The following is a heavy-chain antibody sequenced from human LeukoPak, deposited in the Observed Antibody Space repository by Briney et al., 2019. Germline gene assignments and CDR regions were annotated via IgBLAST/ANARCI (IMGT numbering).Heavy chain of an antibody. CDR2: VNWSGST. D-gene: IGHD6-13*01. Sequence: SETLSLTCSVSGDSIRYSRYYWAWIRQPPGKGLEWIGSVNWSGSTYYNPSLKSRVTISADTSKNQFSLKVYSVTGADTAIYYCARERAGTGTEIWGQGTLVTVSS. V-gene: IGHV4-39*07. J-gene: IGHJ4*02. CDR1: GDSIRYSRYY. CDR3: ARERAGTGTEI.